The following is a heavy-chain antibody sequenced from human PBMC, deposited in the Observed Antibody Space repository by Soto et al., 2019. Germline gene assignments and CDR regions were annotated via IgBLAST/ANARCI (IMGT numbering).Heavy chain of an antibody. Sequence: SETLSLTCTVSGDSISSDGYYWSWMRQHPGKGLEWIGYIYYSGSSYYNPSLKSRVTISVDASKNQFSLKVSSVTAADTAVYYCARVSYGMDVCVQGTTVTVSS. CDR1: GDSISSDGYY. CDR3: ARVSYGMDV. J-gene: IGHJ6*02. V-gene: IGHV4-31*03. CDR2: IYYSGSS.